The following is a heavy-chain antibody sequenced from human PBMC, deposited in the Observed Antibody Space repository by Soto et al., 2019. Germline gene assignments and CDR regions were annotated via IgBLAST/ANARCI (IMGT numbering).Heavy chain of an antibody. CDR1: GGSISSYY. J-gene: IGHJ3*02. Sequence: QVQLQESGPGLVKPSETLSLTCTVSGGSISSYYWSWIRQPPGKGLEWIGYSYYSGSTNYNPSLKSRVTISVDTSKNQFSLKLSSVTAADTAVYYCARDLTRQDAHDAFDIWGQGTMVTVSS. D-gene: IGHD2-2*01. CDR2: SYYSGST. V-gene: IGHV4-59*01. CDR3: ARDLTRQDAHDAFDI.